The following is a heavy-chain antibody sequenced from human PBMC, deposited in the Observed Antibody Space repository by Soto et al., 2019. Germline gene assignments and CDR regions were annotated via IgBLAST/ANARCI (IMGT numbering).Heavy chain of an antibody. D-gene: IGHD5-12*01. V-gene: IGHV4-59*01. Sequence: QVQLQESGPGLVKPSETLSLTCTVSGGSISGYYWSWIRQPPGKGLECIGYIYNSGSTNYIPSLKSRVTMSLDTPKNQFSLKLSSVTAADTAVYYCARAWGGYGDFWGQGTLVTVSS. CDR3: ARAWGGYGDF. J-gene: IGHJ4*02. CDR1: GGSISGYY. CDR2: IYNSGST.